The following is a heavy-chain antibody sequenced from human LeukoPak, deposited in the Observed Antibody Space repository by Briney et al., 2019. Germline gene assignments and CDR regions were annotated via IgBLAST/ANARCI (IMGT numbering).Heavy chain of an antibody. CDR2: IYYSGST. V-gene: IGHV4-59*01. CDR1: GGSISSYY. Sequence: SETLSLTCTVSGGSISSYYWSWIRQPPGKGLEWIGYIYYSGSTNYNPSLKSRVTISVDASKNQFSLKLSSVTAADTAVYYCARGYSSGWPPKDWGQGTLVTVSS. D-gene: IGHD6-19*01. CDR3: ARGYSSGWPPKD. J-gene: IGHJ4*02.